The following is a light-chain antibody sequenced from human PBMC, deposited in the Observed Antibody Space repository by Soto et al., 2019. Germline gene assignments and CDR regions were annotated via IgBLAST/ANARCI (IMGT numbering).Light chain of an antibody. Sequence: EFVLTQSPGTLSFSAWERSTLSFMASQTVRNNYLAWYQQKPGQAPRLLIYDASSRATGIPDRFSGSGSGTDFTLTISRLEPEDFAVYYCQQYGSSPRITFGQGTRLEIK. J-gene: IGKJ5*01. CDR3: QQYGSSPRIT. CDR1: QTVRNNY. V-gene: IGKV3-20*01. CDR2: DAS.